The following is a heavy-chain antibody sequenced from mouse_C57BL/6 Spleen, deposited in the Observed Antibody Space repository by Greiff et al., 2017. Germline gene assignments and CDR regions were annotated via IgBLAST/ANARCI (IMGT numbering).Heavy chain of an antibody. CDR2: ISSGSSTI. J-gene: IGHJ4*01. CDR1: GFTFSDYG. Sequence: EVKLVESGGGLVKPGGSLKLSCAASGFTFSDYGMHWVRQAPEKGLEWVAYISSGSSTIYYADTVKGRFTISRDNAKNTLFLQMTSLRSEDTAMYYCAYYYGSSLYAMDYWGQGTSVTVSS. D-gene: IGHD1-1*01. CDR3: AYYYGSSLYAMDY. V-gene: IGHV5-17*01.